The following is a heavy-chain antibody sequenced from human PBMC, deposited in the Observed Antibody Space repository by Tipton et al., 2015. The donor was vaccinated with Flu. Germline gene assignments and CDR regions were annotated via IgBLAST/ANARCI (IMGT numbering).Heavy chain of an antibody. V-gene: IGHV4-39*01. CDR1: GGSISISNYY. J-gene: IGHJ4*02. D-gene: IGHD3-10*01. CDR2: IHETGNT. CDR3: ARYGSGTY. Sequence: TLSLTCTVSGGSISISNYYWAWIRQPPGRGLEWIGSIHETGNTDFNPSLKTRLTMSVDTSKNQFSLRLSSVTAADTAVYYCARYGSGTYWGQGTLVTVPS.